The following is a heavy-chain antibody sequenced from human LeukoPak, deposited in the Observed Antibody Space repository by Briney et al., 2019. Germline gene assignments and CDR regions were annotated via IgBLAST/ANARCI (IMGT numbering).Heavy chain of an antibody. V-gene: IGHV3-11*01. D-gene: IGHD6-19*01. Sequence: GSLRLSCAASGFTFSDYYMSWIRQAPGKGLEWVSYISSSGSTIYYADSVKGRFTISRDNAKNSLYLQMKSLRAEDTAVYYCAKRRIAVAGFYDYWGQGTLVTVSS. CDR3: AKRRIAVAGFYDY. J-gene: IGHJ4*02. CDR2: ISSSGSTI. CDR1: GFTFSDYY.